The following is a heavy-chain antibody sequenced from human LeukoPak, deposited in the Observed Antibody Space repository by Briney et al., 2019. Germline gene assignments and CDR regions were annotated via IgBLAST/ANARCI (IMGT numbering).Heavy chain of an antibody. J-gene: IGHJ3*02. CDR2: ISGSGGST. CDR3: AKDSDSSGFMNGDVAFDI. CDR1: GFTFSSYG. Sequence: PGGSLRLSCAASGFTFSSYGMSWVRQAPGKGLEWVSAISGSGGSTYYADSVKGRFTISRDNSKNTLYLQMNSLRAEDTAVYYCAKDSDSSGFMNGDVAFDIWGRGTMVTVSS. V-gene: IGHV3-23*01. D-gene: IGHD3-22*01.